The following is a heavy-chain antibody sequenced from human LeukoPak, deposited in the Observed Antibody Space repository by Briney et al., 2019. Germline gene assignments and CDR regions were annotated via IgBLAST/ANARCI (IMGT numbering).Heavy chain of an antibody. Sequence: SETLSLTCTVSGGSNSSGSYYWSWIRQPAGKGLEWIGRIYTSGSTNYNPSLKSRVTISVDTSKNQFSLKLSSVTAADTAVYYCARDEYCSGGSCYVGFDYWGQGTLVTVSS. CDR1: GGSNSSGSYY. V-gene: IGHV4-61*02. D-gene: IGHD2-15*01. CDR2: IYTSGST. CDR3: ARDEYCSGGSCYVGFDY. J-gene: IGHJ4*02.